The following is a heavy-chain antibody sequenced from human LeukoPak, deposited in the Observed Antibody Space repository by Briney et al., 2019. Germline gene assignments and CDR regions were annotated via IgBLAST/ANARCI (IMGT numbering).Heavy chain of an antibody. D-gene: IGHD6-6*01. CDR3: ARDHSGSSSSFDY. J-gene: IGHJ4*02. V-gene: IGHV1-18*01. Sequence: GASVKVSCKASGYIFNKYGVSWVRQAPGQGLEWLAWISCYNGDTNYAQKFQGRVTVTTDTSTSTVYMELRSLRSDDTAVYYCARDHSGSSSSFDYWGQGTLVTVSS. CDR1: GYIFNKYG. CDR2: ISCYNGDT.